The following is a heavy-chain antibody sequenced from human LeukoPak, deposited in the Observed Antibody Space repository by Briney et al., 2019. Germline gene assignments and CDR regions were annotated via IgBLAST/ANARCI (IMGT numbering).Heavy chain of an antibody. J-gene: IGHJ4*02. CDR2: INPSGGST. V-gene: IGHV1-46*01. CDR3: ARGGSSGAIRGAFDY. D-gene: IGHD6-19*01. CDR1: GYTFTSYY. Sequence: ASVTVSCKASGYTFTSYYMHWVRQAPGQGLEWMGIINPSGGSTSYAQKFQGRVTMTRDTSTSTVYMELSSLRSEDTAVYYCARGGSSGAIRGAFDYWGQGTLVTVSS.